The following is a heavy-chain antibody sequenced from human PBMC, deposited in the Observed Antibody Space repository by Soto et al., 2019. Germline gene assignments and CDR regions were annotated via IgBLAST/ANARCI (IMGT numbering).Heavy chain of an antibody. CDR2: ISTFNGNT. CDR3: ARGHWTDPLDV. V-gene: IGHV1-18*01. Sequence: QVHLVQSGAEVKKPGASVKVSCKASGYSFSNYGISWVRQAPGQGLEWIGWISTFNGNTNYAQSFQGRVPMTTDTSTSRAYMDLRSLRSDDTAVYYCARGHWTDPLDVWAQGTAVTVSS. D-gene: IGHD1-1*01. CDR1: GYSFSNYG. J-gene: IGHJ6*02.